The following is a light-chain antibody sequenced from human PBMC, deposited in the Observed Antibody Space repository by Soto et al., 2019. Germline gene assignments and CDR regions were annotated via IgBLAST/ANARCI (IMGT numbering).Light chain of an antibody. Sequence: QSVLTQPASVSGSPGQSITISCTGTSSDVGGYNYVSWYQQHPGKAPKLMIYAVTDRPSGVSSRFSGSKSGNTASLTISGLQAEGEADYYCSSYTSSSPLFGTGTKVTVL. J-gene: IGLJ1*01. V-gene: IGLV2-14*01. CDR3: SSYTSSSPL. CDR1: SSDVGGYNY. CDR2: AVT.